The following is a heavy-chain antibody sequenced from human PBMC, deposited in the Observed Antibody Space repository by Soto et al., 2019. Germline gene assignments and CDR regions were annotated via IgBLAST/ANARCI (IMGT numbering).Heavy chain of an antibody. D-gene: IGHD3-9*01. V-gene: IGHV4-59*01. J-gene: IGHJ4*02. CDR1: GGSISSYY. CDR3: ARASGAYYDILTGYYIGGNYYFDY. CDR2: IYYSGST. Sequence: SETLSLTCTVSGGSISSYYWSWIRQPPGKGLEWIGYIYYSGSTNYNPSLKSRVTISVDTSKNQFSLKLSSVTAADTAVYYCARASGAYYDILTGYYIGGNYYFDYWGQGTLVTVSS.